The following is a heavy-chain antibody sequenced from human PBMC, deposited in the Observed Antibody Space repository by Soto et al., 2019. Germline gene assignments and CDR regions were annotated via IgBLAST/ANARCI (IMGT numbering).Heavy chain of an antibody. CDR1: CRPIRSYY. V-gene: IGHV4-59*01. Sequence: SDTLSLTFLLTCRPIRSYYWTRIRQPPGKGLELIGYIYFSGSTNYNPSLKSRVTISVDTSKNQFSLKLSFVTAADTAVYYCARDRHGDYHFDYWGQGTLVTIS. J-gene: IGHJ4*02. D-gene: IGHD4-17*01. CDR2: IYFSGST. CDR3: ARDRHGDYHFDY.